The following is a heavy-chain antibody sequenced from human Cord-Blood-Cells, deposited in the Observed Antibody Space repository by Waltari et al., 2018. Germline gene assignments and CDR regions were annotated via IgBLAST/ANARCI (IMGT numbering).Heavy chain of an antibody. J-gene: IGHJ2*01. D-gene: IGHD3-16*02. Sequence: QVQLQQWGAGLLKPSETLSLTCAVYGGSFSGYYWSWIRQPPGKGLEWIGEINHSGSTNSNPSLKSRVTISVDTSKNQFSLKLSSVTAADTAVYYCARRQGELSLYQAYWYFDLWGRGTLVTVSS. CDR1: GGSFSGYY. V-gene: IGHV4-34*01. CDR2: INHSGST. CDR3: ARRQGELSLYQAYWYFDL.